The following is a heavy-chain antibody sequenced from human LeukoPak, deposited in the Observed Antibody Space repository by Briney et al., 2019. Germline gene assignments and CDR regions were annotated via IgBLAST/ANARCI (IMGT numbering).Heavy chain of an antibody. Sequence: PGGSLRLSCAASGFTFSSYAMSWVRQAPGKGLEWVSSSGDNTRHADSVKGRFTISRDNSKNTLDLQMNGLRAEDTAVYYCAKSWRYYDSSNYYAFDIWGQGTMVTVSS. V-gene: IGHV3-23*01. CDR3: AKSWRYYDSSNYYAFDI. D-gene: IGHD3-22*01. CDR1: GFTFSSYA. CDR2: SGDNT. J-gene: IGHJ3*02.